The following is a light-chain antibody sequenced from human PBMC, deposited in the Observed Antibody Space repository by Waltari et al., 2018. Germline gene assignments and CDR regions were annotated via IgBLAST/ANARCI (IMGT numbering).Light chain of an antibody. CDR3: AAWDDSLNVVL. J-gene: IGLJ2*01. V-gene: IGLV1-44*01. CDR1: ISNTCSTT. CDR2: TNN. Sequence: QSLLPHPPSASGTPGQRVTISLSGSISNTCSTTVTWYQQPPGTDPKHRIYTNNQRPSGVPDRFSGSKSGTSASLAISGRQSEDEADYYCAAWDDSLNVVLFGGGTKLTVL.